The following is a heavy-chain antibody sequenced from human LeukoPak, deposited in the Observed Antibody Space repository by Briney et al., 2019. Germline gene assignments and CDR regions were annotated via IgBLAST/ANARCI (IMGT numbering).Heavy chain of an antibody. D-gene: IGHD3-10*01. Sequence: SETLSLTCAVYGGSFSGYCWSWIRQPPGKGLEWIGEINHSGSTNYNPSLKSRVTISVDTSKNQFSLKLSSVTAADTAVYYCARGGWVNYYGSGSYYKTIIDYWGQGTLVTVSS. J-gene: IGHJ4*02. CDR2: INHSGST. CDR3: ARGGWVNYYGSGSYYKTIIDY. V-gene: IGHV4-34*01. CDR1: GGSFSGYC.